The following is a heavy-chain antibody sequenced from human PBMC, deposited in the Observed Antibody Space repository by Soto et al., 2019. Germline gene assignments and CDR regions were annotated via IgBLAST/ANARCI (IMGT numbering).Heavy chain of an antibody. CDR2: ISSSSSYI. Sequence: GGSLRLSCAASGFTFSSYSMNWVRQAPGKGLEWVSSISSSSSYIYYADSVKGRFTISRDNAKNSLYLQMNSLRAEDTAVYYWARDSAGWTMDYYYYYYMDVRGKGTTVTVSS. D-gene: IGHD6-19*01. CDR1: GFTFSSYS. J-gene: IGHJ6*03. V-gene: IGHV3-21*01. CDR3: ARDSAGWTMDYYYYYYMDV.